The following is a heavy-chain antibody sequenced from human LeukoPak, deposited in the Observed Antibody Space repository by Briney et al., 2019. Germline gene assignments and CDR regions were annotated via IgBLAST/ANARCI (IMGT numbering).Heavy chain of an antibody. CDR2: MYYSGST. Sequence: SQTLSLTCTVSGGSISSGDYYWGWIRQPPGKGLEWIEYMYYSGSTYYLPSLKSRLTLSVHTSKHQFSLKLSSVTAADTPVYYCARRVVTGYNWFDPWGQGTLLTVSS. J-gene: IGHJ5*02. V-gene: IGHV4-30-4*01. CDR3: ARRVVTGYNWFDP. CDR1: GGSISSGDYY. D-gene: IGHD2-21*02.